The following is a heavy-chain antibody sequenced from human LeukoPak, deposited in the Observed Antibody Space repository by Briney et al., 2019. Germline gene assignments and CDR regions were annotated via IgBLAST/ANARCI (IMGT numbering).Heavy chain of an antibody. J-gene: IGHJ4*02. CDR1: GYTFTGYY. CDR3: ARVSLSEYYYGSARQQPWDS. D-gene: IGHD3-10*01. Sequence: ASVKVSCKASGYTFTGYYMHWVRQAPGQGLEWMGWINPNSGGTNYAQKFQGRVTMTRDTSISTAYMELSRLRSDDTAVYYCARVSLSEYYYGSARQQPWDSWGKGPLVTVSS. V-gene: IGHV1-2*02. CDR2: INPNSGGT.